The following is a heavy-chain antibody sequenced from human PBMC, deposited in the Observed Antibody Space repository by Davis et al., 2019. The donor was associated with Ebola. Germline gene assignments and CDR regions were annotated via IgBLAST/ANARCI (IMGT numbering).Heavy chain of an antibody. V-gene: IGHV4-39*01. Sequence: SETLSLTCTVSGGSLTSSDYYWGWIRQSPGKGLEWIGSIYYSGSTYYSPSLRSRVTMSVDSSKNQFSLELSSVTAADTAIYYCARRNYYYENFWGQGVLVTVSS. D-gene: IGHD3-22*01. J-gene: IGHJ4*02. CDR2: IYYSGST. CDR1: GGSLTSSDYY. CDR3: ARRNYYYENF.